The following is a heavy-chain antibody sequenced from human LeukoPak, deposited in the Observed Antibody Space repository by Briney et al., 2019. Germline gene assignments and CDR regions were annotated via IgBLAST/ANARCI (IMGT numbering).Heavy chain of an antibody. Sequence: SETLSLTCTVSGGSISSHYWSWIRQPPGKGLEWIGYIYYSGSTNYNPSLKSRVTISVDTSKNQFSLKLSSVTAADTAVYYCARDMGDSSGYNFDYWGQGTLVTVSS. D-gene: IGHD3-22*01. CDR3: ARDMGDSSGYNFDY. J-gene: IGHJ4*02. CDR1: GGSISSHY. V-gene: IGHV4-59*11. CDR2: IYYSGST.